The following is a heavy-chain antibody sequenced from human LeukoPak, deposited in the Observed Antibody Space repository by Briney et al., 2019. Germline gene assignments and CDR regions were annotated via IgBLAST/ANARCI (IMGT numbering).Heavy chain of an antibody. CDR1: VYTLTRYY. Sequence: GSVTVSFQSSVYTLTRYYMHGVGQAPGQGREGMGLSNPNSWGTNYAQKVQGRVTMTRDTSISTAYMELSRLRSDDTAVYYCAREATTLPLKYCSSTSCYQGGFDYWGQGTLVTVSS. V-gene: IGHV1-2*02. CDR2: SNPNSWGT. D-gene: IGHD2-2*01. CDR3: AREATTLPLKYCSSTSCYQGGFDY. J-gene: IGHJ4*02.